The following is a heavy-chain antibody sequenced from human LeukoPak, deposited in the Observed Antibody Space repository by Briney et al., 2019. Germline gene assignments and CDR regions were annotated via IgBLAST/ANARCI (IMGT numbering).Heavy chain of an antibody. CDR2: IEHSGST. Sequence: PSETLSLTCAVFGGSFSGYFWSWIRQPPGKGLEWIGKIEHSGSTNYNPSLKSRVTISVDTSNNQFSPKLSSVTAADTALYYCAREGYCSSTSCIYFDQWGQGTLVTVSS. CDR1: GGSFSGYF. CDR3: AREGYCSSTSCIYFDQ. V-gene: IGHV4-34*01. D-gene: IGHD2-2*01. J-gene: IGHJ4*02.